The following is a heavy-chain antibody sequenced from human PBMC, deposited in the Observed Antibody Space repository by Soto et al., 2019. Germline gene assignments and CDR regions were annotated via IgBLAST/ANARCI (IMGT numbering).Heavy chain of an antibody. J-gene: IGHJ3*02. CDR3: AKDLYSNYGDAFDI. Sequence: EVQLVESGGGLVKPGGSLRLSCAASGFTFDDYAMHWVRQAPGKGLEWVSGISWNSDNIGYADSVKGRFTISRDNVKNSLYLQMNSLRAEVTALYYCAKDLYSNYGDAFDIWGQGTMVTVSS. CDR2: ISWNSDNI. CDR1: GFTFDDYA. D-gene: IGHD4-4*01. V-gene: IGHV3-9*01.